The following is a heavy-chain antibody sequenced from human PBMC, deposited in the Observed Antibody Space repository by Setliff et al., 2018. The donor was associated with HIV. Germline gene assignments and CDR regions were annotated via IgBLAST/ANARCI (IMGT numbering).Heavy chain of an antibody. CDR1: GYTFTSYY. CDR3: ARDGPALDIVVVPAASVLGYYYYYMDV. CDR2: INPSGGST. D-gene: IGHD2-2*03. V-gene: IGHV1-46*01. Sequence: ASVKVSCKASGYTFTSYYMHWVRQAPGQGLEWMGIINPSGGSTSYAQKFQGRVTMTRDTSTSTVYMELSSLRSEDTAVYYCARDGPALDIVVVPAASVLGYYYYYMDVWGKGTKVTVSS. J-gene: IGHJ6*03.